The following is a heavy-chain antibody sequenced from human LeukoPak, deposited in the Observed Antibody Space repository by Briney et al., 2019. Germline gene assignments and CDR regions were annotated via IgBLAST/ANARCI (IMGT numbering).Heavy chain of an antibody. J-gene: IGHJ4*02. Sequence: QPGRSLRLSCAASGFTFSGYGMHWVRQVPGEGLVWVSRINEDGSITNYADSVKGRFSISRDNAENTLYLQMNSLRAEDTAVYYCGRDLGGRSGYWGQGTLVTVSS. CDR2: INEDGSIT. CDR3: GRDLGGRSGY. CDR1: GFTFSGYG. V-gene: IGHV3-74*01. D-gene: IGHD1-26*01.